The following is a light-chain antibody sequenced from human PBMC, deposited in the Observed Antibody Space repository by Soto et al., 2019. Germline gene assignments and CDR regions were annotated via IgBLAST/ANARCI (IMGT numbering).Light chain of an antibody. Sequence: EIMMTQSPSTLSIYPGALATFSFMASQSVSSDLAWYHQKPGQAPRLLIYGASTRATGIPARFSGSGSGTEFTLTISSLQSEDFAVYFCQQYADWPKTFGQGTKVDI. CDR3: QQYADWPKT. CDR2: GAS. V-gene: IGKV3-15*01. CDR1: QSVSSD. J-gene: IGKJ1*01.